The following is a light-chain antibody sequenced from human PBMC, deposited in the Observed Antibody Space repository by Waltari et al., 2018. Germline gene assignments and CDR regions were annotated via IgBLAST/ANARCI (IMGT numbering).Light chain of an antibody. Sequence: DIKMTQSPSTLSASVGDSVTITCRANQTISYWLAWYQQKPGKAPRLRIYDASSLESGVPSMFSGSASGTEFTRSINSLQPDDFACYYCQQYNSYSWTFGQGTKVEIK. J-gene: IGKJ1*01. CDR1: QTISYW. V-gene: IGKV1-5*01. CDR2: DAS. CDR3: QQYNSYSWT.